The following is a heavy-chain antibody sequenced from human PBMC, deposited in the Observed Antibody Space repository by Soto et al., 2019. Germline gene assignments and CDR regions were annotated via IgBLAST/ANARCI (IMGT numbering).Heavy chain of an antibody. CDR3: ARYLRLDC. Sequence: PSERLWLTCTVCGGCISGYYWRWIRQRPNKRLEWIGYSYYTGSTNYNASLRSRVTISIDTSKNQFSLQLSSVTAADTAVSFCARYLRLDCWRQATLVSVCS. CDR2: SYYTGST. J-gene: IGHJ4*02. V-gene: IGHV4-59*08. CDR1: GGCISGYY.